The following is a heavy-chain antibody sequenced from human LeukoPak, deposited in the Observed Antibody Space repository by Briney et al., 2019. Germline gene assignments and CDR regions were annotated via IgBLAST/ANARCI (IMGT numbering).Heavy chain of an antibody. CDR3: ARDPGGYCSGGSCFVPYYFDY. V-gene: IGHV1-2*02. D-gene: IGHD2-15*01. J-gene: IGHJ4*02. CDR1: GYTFTGYY. CDR2: INPNSGGT. Sequence: ASVKVSCKASGYTFTGYYMHWVRQAPGQGLEWMGWINPNSGGTNYAQKFQGRVTITTDESTSTAYMELSSLRSEDTAVYYCARDPGGYCSGGSCFVPYYFDYWGQGTLVTVSS.